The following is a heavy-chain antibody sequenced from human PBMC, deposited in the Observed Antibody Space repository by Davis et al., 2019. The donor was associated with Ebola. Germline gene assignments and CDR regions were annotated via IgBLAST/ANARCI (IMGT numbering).Heavy chain of an antibody. CDR3: ARTSYSSSWYYYYGMDV. CDR1: GGTFSSYA. V-gene: IGHV1-69*06. Sequence: SVKVSCKASGGTFSSYAISWVRQAPGQGLEWMGGIIPIFGTANYAQKFQGRVTMTEDTSTDTAYMELSSLRSEDTAVYYCARTSYSSSWYYYYGMDVWGQGTTVTVSS. J-gene: IGHJ6*02. D-gene: IGHD6-13*01. CDR2: IIPIFGTA.